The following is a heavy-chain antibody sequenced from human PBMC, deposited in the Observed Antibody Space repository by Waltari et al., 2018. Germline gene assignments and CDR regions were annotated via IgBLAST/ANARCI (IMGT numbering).Heavy chain of an antibody. CDR2: ISSSSSTI. J-gene: IGHJ4*02. V-gene: IGHV3-48*04. Sequence: EVQLVESGGGLVQPGGSLRLSCAASGFTFSSYSMNWVRQAPGKGLEWVSYISSSSSTIYYADSVKGRFTISRDNAKNSLYLQMNSLRAEDTAMYYCAKDRGRRVGAIDYWGQGTLVTVSS. CDR1: GFTFSSYS. CDR3: AKDRGRRVGAIDY. D-gene: IGHD1-26*01.